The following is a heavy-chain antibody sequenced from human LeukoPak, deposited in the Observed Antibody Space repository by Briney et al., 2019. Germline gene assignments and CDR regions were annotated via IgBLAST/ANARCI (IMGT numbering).Heavy chain of an antibody. CDR2: IYSGGNT. CDR1: GYSISRGDW. CDR3: ARDYGDYFDY. J-gene: IGHJ4*02. D-gene: IGHD4-17*01. Sequence: SETLSLTCAVSGYSISRGDWWGWIRQPPGKGLEWIGYIYSGGNTHYNPSLKSRVTLSVDTSKNQFSLQLSSVTAVDTAIYYCARDYGDYFDYWGQGTLVTVSS. V-gene: IGHV4-28*03.